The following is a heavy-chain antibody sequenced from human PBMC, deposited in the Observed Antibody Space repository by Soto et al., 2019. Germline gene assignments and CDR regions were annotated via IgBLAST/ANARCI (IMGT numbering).Heavy chain of an antibody. CDR2: IYYSGST. V-gene: IGHV4-59*01. Sequence: SETLSLTCTVSGGSISSYYWSWIRQPPGKGLEWIGYIYYSGSTNYNPSLKSRVTISVDTSKNQFSLKLSSVTAADTAVYYCARSSMKSKYYFDYWGQGTLVTVSS. CDR3: ARSSMKSKYYFDY. CDR1: GGSISSYY. J-gene: IGHJ4*02.